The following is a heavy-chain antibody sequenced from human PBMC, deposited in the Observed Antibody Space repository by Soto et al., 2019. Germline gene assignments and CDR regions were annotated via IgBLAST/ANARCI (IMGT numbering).Heavy chain of an antibody. V-gene: IGHV3-48*01. J-gene: IGHJ4*02. CDR3: ARVSGSYEADFDY. Sequence: GGSLRLSCAGSGFTFSRYSMNWVRQAPGKGLEWVSYISDSSGTIYYADSVRGRFTISRDNANNSLSLQMNSLRGEDTAVYYCARVSGSYEADFDYWGQGALDTVSS. CDR2: ISDSSGTI. CDR1: GFTFSRYS. D-gene: IGHD1-26*01.